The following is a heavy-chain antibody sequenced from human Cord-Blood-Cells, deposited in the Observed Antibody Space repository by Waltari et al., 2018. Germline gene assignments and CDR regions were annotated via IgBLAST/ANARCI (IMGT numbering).Heavy chain of an antibody. V-gene: IGHV1-69*04. Sequence: QVQLVQPGAEVKKPGSSVKASCKASGGPFGSYAISWVREAPGQGLEWMGGISAVLGIANDAQKFQSRVTITADESASIAYMELSSLRSEDTAVYYGARASVAYDSSGYWFWGQGTLVTVSS. D-gene: IGHD3-22*01. CDR1: GGPFGSYA. CDR3: ARASVAYDSSGYWF. CDR2: ISAVLGIA. J-gene: IGHJ4*02.